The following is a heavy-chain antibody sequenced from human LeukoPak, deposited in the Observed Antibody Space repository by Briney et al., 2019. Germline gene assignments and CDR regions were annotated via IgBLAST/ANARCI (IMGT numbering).Heavy chain of an antibody. CDR1: EFTFSSYG. CDR2: MSYDGSNE. D-gene: IGHD1-26*01. V-gene: IGHV3-30*18. CDR3: AKDLITRGIVGATFDY. J-gene: IGHJ4*02. Sequence: GGSLRLSCAASEFTFSSYGMHWVRQAPGKGLEWVAVMSYDGSNEYYTESVKDRFIISRDNSKNTLYLQMNSLRAEDTAVYYCAKDLITRGIVGATFDYWGQGTLVTVSS.